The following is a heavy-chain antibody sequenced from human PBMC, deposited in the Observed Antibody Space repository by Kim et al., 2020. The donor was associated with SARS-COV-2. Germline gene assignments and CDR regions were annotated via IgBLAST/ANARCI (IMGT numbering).Heavy chain of an antibody. V-gene: IGHV3-23*05. CDR3: TKYGLMAGATPYRWFDL. D-gene: IGHD1-26*01. CDR1: GFAFNNYA. Sequence: GGSLRLSCVASGFAFNNYAMGWVRQATGKGLEWVSIIDSSGTYTHYADSVKGRSTISRDNSKNTLSLQMDSLGAEDTAVYYCTKYGLMAGATPYRWFDLWGQGTLVTVSS. J-gene: IGHJ5*02. CDR2: IDSSGTYT.